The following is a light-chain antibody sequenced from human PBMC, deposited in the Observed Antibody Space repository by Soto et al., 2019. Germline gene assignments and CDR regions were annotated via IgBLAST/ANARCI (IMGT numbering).Light chain of an antibody. CDR1: QSVLYSSDNKNY. CDR3: QQYYSTPPT. Sequence: DIVMTQSPDSLAVSRGERATINFKSSQSVLYSSDNKNYLAWYQQKPGQPPKLRIYWASTRESGVPDRFSGSGSGTDFTLTISSLQAEDVAVYYCQQYYSTPPTFGQGTKVDI. CDR2: WAS. V-gene: IGKV4-1*01. J-gene: IGKJ1*01.